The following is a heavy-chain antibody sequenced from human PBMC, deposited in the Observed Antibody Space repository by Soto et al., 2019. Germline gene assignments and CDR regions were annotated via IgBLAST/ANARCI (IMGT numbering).Heavy chain of an antibody. CDR3: ARRESSGYYRYYYYGMDV. Sequence: SVKVSCKASGGTFSSYSISWVRQAPGQGLEWMGGIIPIFGTANYAQKFQGRVTITADESTSTAYMELSSLRSEDTAVYYCARRESSGYYRYYYYGMDVWGQGTTVTVSS. D-gene: IGHD3-22*01. CDR1: GGTFSSYS. CDR2: IIPIFGTA. V-gene: IGHV1-69*13. J-gene: IGHJ6*02.